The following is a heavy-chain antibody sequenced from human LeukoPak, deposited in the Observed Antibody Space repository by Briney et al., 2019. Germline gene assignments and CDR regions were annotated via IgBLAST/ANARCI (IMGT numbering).Heavy chain of an antibody. J-gene: IGHJ4*02. D-gene: IGHD6-13*01. V-gene: IGHV3-21*01. CDR1: GFTFSSYS. CDR3: ASRIAAAGTWYYFDY. Sequence: GRSLRLSCAASGFTFSSYSMNWVRQAPGKGLEWVSSISSSSSYIYYADSVKGRFTISRDNAKNSLYLQMNSLRAEDTAVYYCASRIAAAGTWYYFDYWGQGTLVTVSS. CDR2: ISSSSSYI.